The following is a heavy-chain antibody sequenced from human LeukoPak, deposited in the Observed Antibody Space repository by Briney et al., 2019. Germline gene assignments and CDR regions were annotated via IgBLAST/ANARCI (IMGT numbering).Heavy chain of an antibody. J-gene: IGHJ6*02. CDR2: MNPNSGNT. D-gene: IGHD3-10*01. Sequence: ASVKVSCKASGYTFTSYYMHWVRQATGQGLEWMGWMNPNSGNTGYAQKFQGRVTMTRNTSISTAYMELSSLRSEDTAVSYCARWPSGLLWFGAGYYGMDVWGQGTTVTVSS. V-gene: IGHV1-8*02. CDR1: GYTFTSYY. CDR3: ARWPSGLLWFGAGYYGMDV.